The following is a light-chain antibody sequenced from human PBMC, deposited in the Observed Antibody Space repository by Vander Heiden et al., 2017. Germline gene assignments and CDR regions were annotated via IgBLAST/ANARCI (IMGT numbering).Light chain of an antibody. Sequence: DFQMTQSPSTLSASVGDRVTITCRASQSISSWLAWYQQKPGKAPKLLIYDASSLESGVPSRFSGSGSGTEFTLTISSLQPDDFATYYCQQYNSYPLTFGQGTKVEIK. CDR3: QQYNSYPLT. CDR1: QSISSW. J-gene: IGKJ1*01. V-gene: IGKV1-5*01. CDR2: DAS.